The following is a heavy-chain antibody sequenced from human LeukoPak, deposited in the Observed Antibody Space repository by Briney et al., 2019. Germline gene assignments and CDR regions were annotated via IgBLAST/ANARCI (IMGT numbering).Heavy chain of an antibody. J-gene: IGHJ5*02. CDR2: IIPISGTA. CDR3: ARDDYGDNWFDP. D-gene: IGHD4-17*01. CDR1: GGTFSSYA. Sequence: SVKVSCKASGGTFSSYAISWVRQAPGQGLEWMGGIIPISGTANYAQKFQGRVTITTDESTSTAYMELSSLRSEDTAVYYCARDDYGDNWFDPWGQGTLVTVSS. V-gene: IGHV1-69*05.